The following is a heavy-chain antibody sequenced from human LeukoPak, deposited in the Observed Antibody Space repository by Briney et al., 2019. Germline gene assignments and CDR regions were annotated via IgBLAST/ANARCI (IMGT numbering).Heavy chain of an antibody. CDR2: IWYDGSNK. Sequence: GGSLRFYCAASGFTFSSYGMHWVRQAPGKGLEWVAVIWYDGSNKYYADSVKGRFTISRDNSKNTLYLQMNSLRAEDTAVYYCARELGAAADYWGQGTLVTVSS. CDR1: GFTFSSYG. CDR3: ARELGAAADY. J-gene: IGHJ4*02. D-gene: IGHD6-13*01. V-gene: IGHV3-33*01.